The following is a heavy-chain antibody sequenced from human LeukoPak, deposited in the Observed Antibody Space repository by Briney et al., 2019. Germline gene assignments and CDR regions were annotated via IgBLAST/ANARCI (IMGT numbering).Heavy chain of an antibody. CDR2: VDHTGST. J-gene: IGHJ4*02. Sequence: TSETLSLTCSVSDDSITMYYWTWIRQPQGKGLEWIGYVDHTGSTNVNPSLNGRVSISSDTSKTQFSLKLSSVTAADTAVYYCARVAGGDGGNSLLLDYWGQGTLVTVSS. CDR1: DDSITMYY. V-gene: IGHV4-59*01. D-gene: IGHD4-23*01. CDR3: ARVAGGDGGNSLLLDY.